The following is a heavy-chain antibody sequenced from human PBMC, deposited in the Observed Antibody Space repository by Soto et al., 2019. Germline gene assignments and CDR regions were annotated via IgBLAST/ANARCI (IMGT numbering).Heavy chain of an antibody. CDR2: IYYSGST. CDR3: ARGRITIFGVVRGPGYYFDY. Sequence: QVQLQESGPGLVKPSQTLSLTCTVSGGSISSGGYYWSWIRQHPGKGLEWIGSIYYSGSTYYNPSLQSRVTLSVDTSKNQFSLKLGSVTAADTAVYYCARGRITIFGVVRGPGYYFDYWGQGTLVTVSS. CDR1: GGSISSGGYY. D-gene: IGHD3-3*01. V-gene: IGHV4-31*03. J-gene: IGHJ4*02.